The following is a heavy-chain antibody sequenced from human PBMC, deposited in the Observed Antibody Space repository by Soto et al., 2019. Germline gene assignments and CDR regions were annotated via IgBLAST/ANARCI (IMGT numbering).Heavy chain of an antibody. D-gene: IGHD6-19*01. CDR3: ARRYSSDLNWFDP. CDR2: IYYSGST. Sequence: TLSLTCTVSGGSISSSSYYWGWIRQPPGKGLEWIGSIYYSGSTYYNPSLKSRVTISVDTSKNQFSLKLSSVTAADAAVYYCARRYSSDLNWFDPWGQGTLVTVSS. V-gene: IGHV4-39*01. CDR1: GGSISSSSYY. J-gene: IGHJ5*02.